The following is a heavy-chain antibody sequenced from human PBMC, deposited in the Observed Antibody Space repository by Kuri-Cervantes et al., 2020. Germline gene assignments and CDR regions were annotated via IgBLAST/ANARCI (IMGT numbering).Heavy chain of an antibody. CDR3: AREKRITMVRGVTIYYYYGMDV. Sequence: GESLKISCAASGFTVSSNYMSWVRQAPGKGLEWVAVISYDGSNKYYADSVKGRFTISRDNSKNSLYLQMNSLRDEDTAVYYCAREKRITMVRGVTIYYYYGMDVWGQGTTVTVSS. CDR2: ISYDGSNK. D-gene: IGHD3-10*01. CDR1: GFTVSSNY. V-gene: IGHV3-30-3*01. J-gene: IGHJ6*02.